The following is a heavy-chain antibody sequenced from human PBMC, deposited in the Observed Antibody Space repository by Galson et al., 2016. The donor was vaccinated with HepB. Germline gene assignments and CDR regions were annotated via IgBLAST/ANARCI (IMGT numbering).Heavy chain of an antibody. D-gene: IGHD3-10*01. J-gene: IGHJ6*02. CDR2: IIPFFGAA. V-gene: IGHV1-69*13. CDR1: GGTFSSYA. CDR3: ARDLLGGSGSNDRGYYYYWYGMDV. Sequence: SVKVSCKASGGTFSSYAISWVRQAPGQRLEWMGGIIPFFGAANYAQEFQGRVTITADESTSTAYMELSSLRSEDTAVYYCARDLLGGSGSNDRGYYYYWYGMDVWGQGTTVTVSS.